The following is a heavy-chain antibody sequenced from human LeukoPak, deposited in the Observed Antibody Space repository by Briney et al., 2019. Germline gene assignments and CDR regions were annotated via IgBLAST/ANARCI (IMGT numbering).Heavy chain of an antibody. CDR3: AKSIEIKPNYYYYYGMDV. Sequence: PGGSQRLSCAASGFTFSSYAMSWVRQAPGKGLEWVSAISGSGGSTYYADSVKGRFTISRDNSKNTLYLQMNSLRAEDTAVYHCAKSIEIKPNYYYYYGMDVWGQGTTVTVSS. V-gene: IGHV3-23*01. CDR1: GFTFSSYA. D-gene: IGHD1-14*01. CDR2: ISGSGGST. J-gene: IGHJ6*02.